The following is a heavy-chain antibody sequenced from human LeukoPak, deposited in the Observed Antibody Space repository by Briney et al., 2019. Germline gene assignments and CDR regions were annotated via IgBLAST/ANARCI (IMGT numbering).Heavy chain of an antibody. Sequence: PSETLSLTCTVSGGSISSGDYYWSWIRQPPGKGLEWIGYIYYSGSTYYNPSLKSRVTISVDTSKNQFSLKLSSVTAADTAVYYCARIGSSSCPDCNYWGQGTLVTVSS. CDR1: GGSISSGDYY. J-gene: IGHJ4*02. CDR2: IYYSGST. V-gene: IGHV4-30-4*01. CDR3: ARIGSSSCPDCNY. D-gene: IGHD6-13*01.